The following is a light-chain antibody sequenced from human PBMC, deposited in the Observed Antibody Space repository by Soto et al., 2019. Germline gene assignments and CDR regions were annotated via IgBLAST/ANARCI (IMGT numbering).Light chain of an antibody. J-gene: IGKJ4*01. V-gene: IGKV3-11*01. CDR1: QSVSSN. Sequence: EIVMTQSPATLSVSPGERATLSCRASQSVSSNLAWYQHKPGQAPRLLIYDASNRATGIPARFSGSGSGTDFTLTISSLEPEDFAVYYCQQRSNWPPRLTFGGGTKVDIK. CDR2: DAS. CDR3: QQRSNWPPRLT.